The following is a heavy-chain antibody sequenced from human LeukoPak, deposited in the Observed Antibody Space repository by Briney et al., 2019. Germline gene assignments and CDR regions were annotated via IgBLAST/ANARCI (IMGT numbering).Heavy chain of an antibody. Sequence: ASVKVSCKASGGTSSTFSITWVRQAPGQGLEWMGGIMPLFRTPHYAQKLQGRVTVSTDESTSTAYMELSSLKSDDTAIYYCARVDRYHFYLDVWAQGPRSPSP. CDR1: GGTSSTFS. CDR3: ARVDRYHFYLDV. V-gene: IGHV1-69*05. J-gene: IGHJ6*03. CDR2: IMPLFRTP.